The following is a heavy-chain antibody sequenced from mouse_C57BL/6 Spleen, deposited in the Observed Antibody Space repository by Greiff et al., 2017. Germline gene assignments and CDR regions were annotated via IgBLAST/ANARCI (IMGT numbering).Heavy chain of an antibody. CDR3: AIYYSNSYAMDY. Sequence: EVQLQQSGPELVKPGASVKISCKASGYSFTDYNMNWVKQSNGQSLEWIGVINPNYGTTSYNQKFKGKATLTVDQSSSTAYMQLNSLTSEDSAVXYCAIYYSNSYAMDYWGQGTSVTVSS. D-gene: IGHD2-5*01. V-gene: IGHV1-39*01. CDR1: GYSFTDYN. CDR2: INPNYGTT. J-gene: IGHJ4*01.